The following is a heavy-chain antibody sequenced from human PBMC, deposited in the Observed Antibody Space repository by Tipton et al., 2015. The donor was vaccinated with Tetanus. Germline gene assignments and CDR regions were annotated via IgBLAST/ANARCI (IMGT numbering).Heavy chain of an antibody. CDR2: MNPNSGNT. Sequence: QSGAEVKKPGASVKVSCKASGYTFTSYDINWVRQATGQGLEWMGWMNPNSGNTGYAQKFRGRVTMTRNTSISTAYMELSSLRSEDTAVYYCARVTYGWTWFDPWGQGTLVTVSS. D-gene: IGHD3-10*01. J-gene: IGHJ5*02. CDR1: GYTFTSYD. CDR3: ARVTYGWTWFDP. V-gene: IGHV1-8*01.